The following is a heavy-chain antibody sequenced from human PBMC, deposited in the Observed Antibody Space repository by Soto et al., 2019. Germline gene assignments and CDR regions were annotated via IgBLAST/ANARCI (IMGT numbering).Heavy chain of an antibody. J-gene: IGHJ4*02. CDR3: AKGRGGSSGLEVYFDY. CDR2: ISWNSGSI. V-gene: IGHV3-9*01. Sequence: PGGSLRLSCAASGFTFDDYAMHWVRQAPGKGLEWVSGISWNSGSIGYADSVKGRFTISRDNAKNSLYLQMNSLRAEDTALYYCAKGRGGSSGLEVYFDYWGQGTLVTVSS. D-gene: IGHD3-22*01. CDR1: GFTFDDYA.